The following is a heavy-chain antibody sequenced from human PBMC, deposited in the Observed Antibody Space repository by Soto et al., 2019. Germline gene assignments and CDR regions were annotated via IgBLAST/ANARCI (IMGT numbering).Heavy chain of an antibody. Sequence: ASVKVSCKASGYTFTGYYMHWVRQAPGQGLEWMGWINPNSGGTNYAQKFQGRVTMTRDTSISTAYMELSRLRSDDTAVYYCARVPPAGMKSNWFDPWGQGTLVTVSS. V-gene: IGHV1-2*02. CDR3: ARVPPAGMKSNWFDP. CDR2: INPNSGGT. CDR1: GYTFTGYY. D-gene: IGHD2-2*01. J-gene: IGHJ5*02.